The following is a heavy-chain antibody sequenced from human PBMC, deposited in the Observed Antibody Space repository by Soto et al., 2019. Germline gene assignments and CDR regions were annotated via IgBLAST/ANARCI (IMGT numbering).Heavy chain of an antibody. Sequence: GGSLRLSCAASGFTFSSYAMHWVRQAPGKGLEWVAVISYDGSNKYYADSVKGRFTISRDNSKNTLYLQMNSLRAEDTAVYYCARGQQPWNSRDYYGMDVWGQGTTVTVSS. D-gene: IGHD1-7*01. CDR1: GFTFSSYA. CDR2: ISYDGSNK. J-gene: IGHJ6*02. V-gene: IGHV3-30-3*01. CDR3: ARGQQPWNSRDYYGMDV.